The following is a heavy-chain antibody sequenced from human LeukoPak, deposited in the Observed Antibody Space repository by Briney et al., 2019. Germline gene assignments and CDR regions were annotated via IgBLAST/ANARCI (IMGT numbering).Heavy chain of an antibody. D-gene: IGHD1-26*01. J-gene: IGHJ4*02. CDR2: INSDGSST. CDR3: AKVKGKVGATGSPFDY. Sequence: GGSLRLSCAASGFTFSSYWMHWVRQAPGKGLVWVSRINSDGSSTSYADSVKGRFTISRDNAKNTLYLQMNSLRAEDTAVYYCAKVKGKVGATGSPFDYWGQGTLVTVSS. V-gene: IGHV3-74*01. CDR1: GFTFSSYW.